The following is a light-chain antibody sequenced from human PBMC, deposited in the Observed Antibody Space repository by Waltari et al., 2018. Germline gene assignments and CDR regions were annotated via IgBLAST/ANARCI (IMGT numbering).Light chain of an antibody. Sequence: QSALTQPASVSGSPGQSITISCTGTSNDIGTYKFVSWYQQHPGKAPKLIIYEFNQRPSGISKRVSGSKSGNTAALTISGLQTEDEADYFCCSYVTGDTWVFGGGTKVAVL. CDR3: CSYVTGDTWV. CDR2: EFN. V-gene: IGLV2-23*02. CDR1: SNDIGTYKF. J-gene: IGLJ3*02.